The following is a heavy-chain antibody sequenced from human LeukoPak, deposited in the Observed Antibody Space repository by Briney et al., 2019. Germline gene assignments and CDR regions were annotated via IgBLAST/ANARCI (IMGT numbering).Heavy chain of an antibody. Sequence: PGGSLRLSCAASGFNFANHAMSWVRQTAGKGLEWVSAISGGGDITYYADSVKGRFTISRENSKDTLFLQMHSLRPGDTAVYYCVRGDSSGYAFDYWGQGTLVTVSS. V-gene: IGHV3-23*01. CDR2: ISGGGDIT. CDR3: VRGDSSGYAFDY. D-gene: IGHD3-22*01. CDR1: GFNFANHA. J-gene: IGHJ4*02.